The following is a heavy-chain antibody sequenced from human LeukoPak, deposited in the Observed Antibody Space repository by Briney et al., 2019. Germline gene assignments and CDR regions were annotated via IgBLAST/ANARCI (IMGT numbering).Heavy chain of an antibody. CDR1: TFIFGSYS. CDR2: ISETSSHR. CDR3: ARDRATKARIGGMDV. J-gene: IGHJ6*02. D-gene: IGHD3-16*01. V-gene: IGHV3-21*06. Sequence: GGSLRLSCVGSTFIFGSYSMTWVRQAPGKGLEWVSYISETSSHRYYADSVKGRFTISRDNAQNSLYLQMNSLSAEDTGIYYCARDRATKARIGGMDVWGQGTTVIVPS.